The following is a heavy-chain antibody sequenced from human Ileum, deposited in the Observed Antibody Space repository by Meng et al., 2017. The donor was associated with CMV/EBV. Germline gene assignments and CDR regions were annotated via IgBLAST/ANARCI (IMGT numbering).Heavy chain of an antibody. CDR3: AKVLAVVVPAAGY. D-gene: IGHD2-2*01. J-gene: IGHJ4*02. Sequence: GESLKISFAATFTFSKYWMHLVRQAPGKRLVWVARIISDEGTTIYAYSVKGRFTISRDNAKNTLYLQMNSLRAEDTAVYYCAKVLAVVVPAAGYWGQGTLVTVSS. CDR2: IISDEGTT. V-gene: IGHV3-74*01. CDR1: FTFSKYW.